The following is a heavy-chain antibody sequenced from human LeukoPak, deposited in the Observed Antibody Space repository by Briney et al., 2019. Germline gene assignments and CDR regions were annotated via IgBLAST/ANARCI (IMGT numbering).Heavy chain of an antibody. Sequence: SETLSLTCTVSGGSVSSGSYYWSWIRQPPGKGLEWIGYIYYSGSTNYNPSLKSRVTISVDTSKNQFSLKLSSVTAADTAAYYCARGVVVVPAAGFDYWGQGTLVTVSS. CDR2: IYYSGST. J-gene: IGHJ4*02. V-gene: IGHV4-61*01. CDR3: ARGVVVVPAAGFDY. CDR1: GGSVSSGSYY. D-gene: IGHD2-2*01.